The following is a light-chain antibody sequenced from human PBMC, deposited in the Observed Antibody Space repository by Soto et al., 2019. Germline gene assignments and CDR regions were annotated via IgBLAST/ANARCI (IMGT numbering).Light chain of an antibody. V-gene: IGKV3-20*01. J-gene: IGKJ1*01. CDR2: GAS. Sequence: DIVLTQSPGTLSLSPGERATLSCRASQSVSSSYLAWYQQKPGQAPRLLIYGASSRATGIPDRFSSSGSATNFTLTISRLEPEDYAVNYCHQYGSSPWTCGQGTKVEIK. CDR3: HQYGSSPWT. CDR1: QSVSSSY.